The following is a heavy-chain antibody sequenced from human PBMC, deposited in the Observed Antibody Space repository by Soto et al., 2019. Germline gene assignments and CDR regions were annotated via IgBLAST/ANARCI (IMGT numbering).Heavy chain of an antibody. V-gene: IGHV3-23*01. CDR3: AKDRGGFAGGWESCDV. CDR1: GFSFDTYA. D-gene: IGHD6-19*01. Sequence: EVQLLESGGGMVQPGGSLRLSCAASGFSFDTYAMSRFTMSWVRQAPGKGLEWVSSISGSGGKAYDADSVQGRFTISRDNSKNTRHLQMNSLSDEDTAFYYCAKDRGGFAGGWESCDVWGQGALVTVSS. CDR2: ISGSGGKA. J-gene: IGHJ4*02.